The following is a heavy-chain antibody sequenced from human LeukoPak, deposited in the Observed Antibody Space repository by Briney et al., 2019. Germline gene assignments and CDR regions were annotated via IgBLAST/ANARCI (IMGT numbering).Heavy chain of an antibody. CDR2: ISSSSSYI. Sequence: PGGSLRLSCAASGFTFSSYPMTWVRQAPGKGLEWVSSISSSSSYIYYADSVKGRFTISRDNAKNSLYLQMNSLRAEDTAVYYCAASPDCSGGSCFPNWLDPWGQGTLVTVSS. CDR1: GFTFSSYP. CDR3: AASPDCSGGSCFPNWLDP. V-gene: IGHV3-21*01. D-gene: IGHD2-15*01. J-gene: IGHJ5*02.